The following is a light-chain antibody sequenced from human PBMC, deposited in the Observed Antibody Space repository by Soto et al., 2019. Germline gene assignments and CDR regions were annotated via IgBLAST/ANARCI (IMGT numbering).Light chain of an antibody. V-gene: IGKV3-20*01. Sequence: EIVMTQSPATLSVSPGESATLSCRASQIVYNGYLAWYQQKPGQPPRLLIFGASTRASGVPDRFSGSESGTDFTLTINRLQPEDFAVYYCQQYVSSPRTFGQGTKVDIK. CDR3: QQYVSSPRT. CDR1: QIVYNGY. CDR2: GAS. J-gene: IGKJ1*01.